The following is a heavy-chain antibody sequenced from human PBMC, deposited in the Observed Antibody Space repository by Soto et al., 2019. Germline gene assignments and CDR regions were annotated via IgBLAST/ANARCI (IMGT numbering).Heavy chain of an antibody. CDR3: AKDCTYYYYGMDV. CDR2: MSGSGGST. CDR1: GFTFSSYA. J-gene: IGHJ6*02. V-gene: IGHV3-23*01. Sequence: EVQLLESGGGLVQPGGSLRLSCAASGFTFSSYAMSWVRQAPGKGLEWVSAMSGSGGSTYYADSVKGRFTISRDNSKNTLYLQMNSLRAEDTAVYYCAKDCTYYYYGMDVWGQGTTVTVSS.